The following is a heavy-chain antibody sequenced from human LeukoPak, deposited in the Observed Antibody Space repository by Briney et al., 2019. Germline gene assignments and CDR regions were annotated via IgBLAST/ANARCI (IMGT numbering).Heavy chain of an antibody. D-gene: IGHD1-7*01. V-gene: IGHV1-45*02. CDR3: ASLTGTRGAFDAFDI. Sequence: SVKVSCKASGYTFTYRYLHWVRQAPGQALEWMGWITPFNGNTNYAQKFQDRVTITRDRSMSTAYMELSSLRSEDTAMYYCASLTGTRGAFDAFDIWGQGTMVTVSS. CDR2: ITPFNGNT. CDR1: GYTFTYRY. J-gene: IGHJ3*02.